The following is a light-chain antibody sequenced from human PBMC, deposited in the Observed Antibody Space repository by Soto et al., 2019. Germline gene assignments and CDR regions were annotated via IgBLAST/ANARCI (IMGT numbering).Light chain of an antibody. V-gene: IGLV1-44*01. CDR1: SSNIGSNA. J-gene: IGLJ2*01. CDR3: AAWDDSLNGYVI. Sequence: QSVLTQPPSASGPPGQRVTISCSGSSSNIGSNAVNWYQQLPGTAPKLLIYSNNQRPSGVPDRFSGSKSGTSASLAISGLQSEDEPDYYCAAWDDSLNGYVIFGGGTKLTVL. CDR2: SNN.